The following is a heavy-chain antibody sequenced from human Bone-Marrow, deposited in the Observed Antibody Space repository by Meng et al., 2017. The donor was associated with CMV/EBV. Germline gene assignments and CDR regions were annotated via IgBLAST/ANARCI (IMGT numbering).Heavy chain of an antibody. V-gene: IGHV4-4*07. CDR2: IYNSGST. Sequence: CTVSGGSISSYYWSWIRQPAGKGLEWIGRIYNSGSTNYNPSLKSRVTMSVDTSKNQFSLKLSSVTAADTAVYYCARDLVVAGGYFDYWGQGTLVTVSS. CDR3: ARDLVVAGGYFDY. CDR1: GGSISSYY. J-gene: IGHJ4*02. D-gene: IGHD6-19*01.